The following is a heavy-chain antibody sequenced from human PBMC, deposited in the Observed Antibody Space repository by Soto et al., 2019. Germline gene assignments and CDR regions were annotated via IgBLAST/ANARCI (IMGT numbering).Heavy chain of an antibody. CDR3: ALGGRHYYDSSGYCQYFQH. J-gene: IGHJ1*01. V-gene: IGHV1-46*03. CDR2: INPSGGST. D-gene: IGHD3-22*01. CDR1: GYTFTSYY. Sequence: EASVKVSCKASGYTFTSYYMHWVRQAPEQGLEWMGIINPSGGSTSYAQKFQGRVTMTRDTSTSTVYMELSSLRSEDTAVYYCALGGRHYYDSSGYCQYFQHWGQGTLVTVSS.